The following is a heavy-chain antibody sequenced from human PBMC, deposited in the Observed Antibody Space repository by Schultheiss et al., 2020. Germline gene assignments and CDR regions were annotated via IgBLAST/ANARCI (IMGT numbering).Heavy chain of an antibody. CDR1: GDSVSSNSAA. Sequence: SETLSLTCAISGDSVSSNSAAWNWIRQSPSRGLEWLGRTYYRSKWYNDYAVSVKSRITINPDTSKNQFSLQLNSVTPEDTAVYYCARDRVVYGDYPKNYYYYGMDVWGQGTTVTVSS. J-gene: IGHJ6*02. V-gene: IGHV6-1*01. CDR2: TYYRSKWYN. D-gene: IGHD4-17*01. CDR3: ARDRVVYGDYPKNYYYYGMDV.